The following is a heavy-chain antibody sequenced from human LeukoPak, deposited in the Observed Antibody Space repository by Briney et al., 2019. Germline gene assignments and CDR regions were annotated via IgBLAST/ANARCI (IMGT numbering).Heavy chain of an antibody. Sequence: GGSLRLSCAASGFTFSSYSMNWVRQAPGKGLKWVSSISSSSSYIYYADSVKGRFTISRDNAKNSLYLQMNSLRAEDTAVYYCASGHKQLVTTGGDYYYYYGMDVWGQGTTVTVSS. V-gene: IGHV3-21*01. CDR1: GFTFSSYS. CDR2: ISSSSSYI. D-gene: IGHD6-6*01. CDR3: ASGHKQLVTTGGDYYYYYGMDV. J-gene: IGHJ6*02.